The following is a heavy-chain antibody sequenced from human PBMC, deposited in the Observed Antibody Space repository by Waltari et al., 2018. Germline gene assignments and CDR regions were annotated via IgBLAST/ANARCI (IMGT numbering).Heavy chain of an antibody. J-gene: IGHJ5*02. CDR2: IYYSGST. Sequence: QLQLQESGPGLVKPSETLSLTCTVSGGSISSSSYYWGWIRQPPGKGLEWIGSIYYSGSTDHNPPRKSRVTISVDTSKNQFSLKLGSGTAADAAVYYCARQGSVVRWFDPWGQGTLVTVSS. V-gene: IGHV4-39*01. CDR1: GGSISSSSYY. D-gene: IGHD3-22*01. CDR3: ARQGSVVRWFDP.